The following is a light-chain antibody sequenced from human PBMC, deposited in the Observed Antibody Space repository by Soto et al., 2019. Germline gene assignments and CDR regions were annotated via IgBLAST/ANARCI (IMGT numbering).Light chain of an antibody. Sequence: DIQMTQSPSSVSASVGDRVTITFRASQAISGWLAWYQQKPGKAPNLLIYAASHLHSGVPSRFSGSGSGTHFTLTISSLQPEDFAPYFCQQSNSFSFTFSPATKVDMK. V-gene: IGKV1-12*01. CDR1: QAISGW. J-gene: IGKJ3*01. CDR2: AAS. CDR3: QQSNSFSFT.